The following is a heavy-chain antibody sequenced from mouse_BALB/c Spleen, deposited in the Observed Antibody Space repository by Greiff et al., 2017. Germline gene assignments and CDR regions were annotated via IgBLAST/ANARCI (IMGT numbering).Heavy chain of an antibody. CDR2: ISSGSSTI. V-gene: IGHV5-17*02. D-gene: IGHD2-14*01. J-gene: IGHJ4*01. CDR3: ARNYRYDFSMDY. CDR1: GFTFSSFG. Sequence: EVQGVESGGGLVQPGGSRKLSCAASGFTFSSFGMHWVRQAPEKGLEWVAYISSGSSTIYYADTVKGRFTISRDNPKNTLFLQMTSLRSEDTAMYYCARNYRYDFSMDYWGQGTSVTVSA.